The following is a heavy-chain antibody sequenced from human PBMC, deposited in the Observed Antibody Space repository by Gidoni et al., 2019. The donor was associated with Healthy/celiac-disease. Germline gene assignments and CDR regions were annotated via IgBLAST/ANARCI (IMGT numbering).Heavy chain of an antibody. D-gene: IGHD1-26*01. Sequence: VQLVQSGAAVKKPGASVKVSCKASGYTFTSYGISWVRQAPGHGLEWMGWISAYNGNTNYAQKLQGRVTMTTDTSTSTAYMELRSMRSDDTAGYYWARDGIGGATIVSHYYGMDVWGQGTTVTVSS. CDR3: ARDGIGGATIVSHYYGMDV. CDR1: GYTFTSYG. CDR2: ISAYNGNT. J-gene: IGHJ6*02. V-gene: IGHV1-18*01.